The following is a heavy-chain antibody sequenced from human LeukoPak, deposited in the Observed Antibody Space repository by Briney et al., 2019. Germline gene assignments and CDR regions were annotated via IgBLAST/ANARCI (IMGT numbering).Heavy chain of an antibody. J-gene: IGHJ4*02. D-gene: IGHD4-17*01. V-gene: IGHV5-51*01. CDR1: GYSFTSYW. CDR3: ARLRLTTMTDHFDS. CDR2: IYPGDSDT. Sequence: GESLKISCKGSGYSFTSYWIGWVRQMPGKGLEWMGIIYPGDSDTRYSPSFQGQVTISADNSITTAYLQWSSLKASDTAMYYCARLRLTTMTDHFDSWGQGTLVTVSS.